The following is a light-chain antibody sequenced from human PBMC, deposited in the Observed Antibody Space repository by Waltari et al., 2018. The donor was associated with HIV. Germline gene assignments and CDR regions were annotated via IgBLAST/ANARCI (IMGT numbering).Light chain of an antibody. CDR2: SDS. CDR1: QSLLHGDGNNL. CDR3: MQALRNPRT. Sequence: DTVMTQSPLSLPVTPGEPASIPCRSSQSLLHGDGNNLLDWYVQKPWQSPQRLPYSDSIRSSGVPDMFSGSGAGTDFSLRFCRVEAGDVGLYDCMQALRNPRTFGQGTRLEIK. V-gene: IGKV2-28*01. J-gene: IGKJ5*01.